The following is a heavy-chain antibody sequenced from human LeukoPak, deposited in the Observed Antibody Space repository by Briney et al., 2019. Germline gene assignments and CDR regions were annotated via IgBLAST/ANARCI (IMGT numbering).Heavy chain of an antibody. CDR3: ARRDGAVALY. V-gene: IGHV4-39*01. Sequence: SEPLSLTCTVSGGSISSSSYYWGWIRQPPGKGLEWIGSIYYSGSTYYNPSLKSRVTISVDTSKNQFSLKLSSVTAADTAVYYCARRDGAVALYWGQGTLVTVSS. CDR1: GGSISSSSYY. J-gene: IGHJ4*02. D-gene: IGHD6-19*01. CDR2: IYYSGST.